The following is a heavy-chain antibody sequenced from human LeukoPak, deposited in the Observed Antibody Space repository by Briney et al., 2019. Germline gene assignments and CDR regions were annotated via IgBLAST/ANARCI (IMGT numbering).Heavy chain of an antibody. CDR2: VSGAGGST. Sequence: GGSLRLSCAASGFTFTNFAMNWVRQAPGKGLEWVSLVSGAGGSTRFADSVEGRFTISRDNSKNMVFLEMNSLSAEDTAVYYCAKRPGDSWYYFDYWGQGTLVTVSS. J-gene: IGHJ4*02. CDR3: AKRPGDSWYYFDY. V-gene: IGHV3-23*01. D-gene: IGHD6-13*01. CDR1: GFTFTNFA.